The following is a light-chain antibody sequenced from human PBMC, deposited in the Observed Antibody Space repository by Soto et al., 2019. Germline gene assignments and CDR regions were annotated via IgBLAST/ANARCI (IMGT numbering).Light chain of an antibody. CDR3: RQYVSSGLT. CDR2: AAS. J-gene: IGKJ4*01. V-gene: IGKV3-20*01. CDR1: QSVSSTY. Sequence: EIVLTQSPGTLSLSPGERATLSCRASQSVSSTYLTWFQQPPGQAPRLLSCAASSTASGLPDRFSGRWSGTDFTLTISRLEHGVFAVYYCRQYVSSGLTFGGGTKVEIK.